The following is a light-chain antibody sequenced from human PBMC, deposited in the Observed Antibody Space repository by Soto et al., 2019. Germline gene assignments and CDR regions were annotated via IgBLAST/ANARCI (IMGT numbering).Light chain of an antibody. J-gene: IGKJ4*01. CDR1: QGITSY. V-gene: IGKV1-9*01. CDR3: QQLNSYPLT. CDR2: AAS. Sequence: IQLTQSPSSLSASVGDRVTITCRASQGITSYLAWYQQKPGKAPKLLIYAASTLQGGVPSRFSGSGSGTDFTLTISSLQPDDFATYYCQQLNSYPLTFGGGTKVEIK.